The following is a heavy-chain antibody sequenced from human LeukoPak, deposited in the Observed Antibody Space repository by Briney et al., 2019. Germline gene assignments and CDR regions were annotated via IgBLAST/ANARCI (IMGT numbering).Heavy chain of an antibody. Sequence: PGGSLRLSCAASGFPFSKAWLSWIRQPPGKGLEWIGYIYYSGSTNYNPSLKSRVTISVDTSKNQFSLKLSSVTAAGTAVYYCARSLGSGWYRGFDYWGQGTLVTVSS. CDR1: GFPFSKAW. CDR2: IYYSGST. D-gene: IGHD6-19*01. V-gene: IGHV4-59*08. J-gene: IGHJ4*02. CDR3: ARSLGSGWYRGFDY.